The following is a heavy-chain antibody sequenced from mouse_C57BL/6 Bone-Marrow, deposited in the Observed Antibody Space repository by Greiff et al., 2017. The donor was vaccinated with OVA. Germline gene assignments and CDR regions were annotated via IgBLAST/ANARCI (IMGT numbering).Heavy chain of an antibody. J-gene: IGHJ2*03. CDR2: IYPGSGST. Sequence: QVQLQQPGAELVKPGASVKMSCKASGYTFTSYWINWVKQRPGQGLEWIGDIYPGSGSTNYNEKFKSKATLTVDTSSSTAYMQLSSLTSEDSAVYDCARADYYGSSLDYEGRGTGLTVTA. V-gene: IGHV1-55*01. D-gene: IGHD1-1*01. CDR1: GYTFTSYW. CDR3: ARADYYGSSLDY.